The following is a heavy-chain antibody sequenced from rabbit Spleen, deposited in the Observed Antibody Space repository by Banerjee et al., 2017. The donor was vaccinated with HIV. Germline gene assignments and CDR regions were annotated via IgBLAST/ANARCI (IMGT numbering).Heavy chain of an antibody. CDR2: IYGGNSGST. CDR3: ATYVDYDGDFDL. D-gene: IGHD2-1*01. J-gene: IGHJ4*01. CDR1: GFDFRTYY. Sequence: QEQLEESGGDLVKPEGSLTLTCTASGFDFRTYYMCWVRQAPGKGLEWIGCIYGGNSGSTYYASWAKGRFAIIRSISLNTVTLQVTSLTAADTATYFCATYVDYDGDFDLWGPGTLVTVS. V-gene: IGHV1S45*01.